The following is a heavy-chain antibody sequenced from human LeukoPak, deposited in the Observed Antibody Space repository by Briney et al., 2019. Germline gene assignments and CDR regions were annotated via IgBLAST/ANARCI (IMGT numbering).Heavy chain of an antibody. J-gene: IGHJ4*02. V-gene: IGHV4-59*01. CDR3: ARGAGYCSGGSCYSFDY. Sequence: CLWIRQPPGKGLEWTGYIYYSGSTNYNPSLKSRVTISVDTSKNQFSLKLSSVTAADTAVYYCARGAGYCSGGSCYSFDYWGQGTLVTVSS. D-gene: IGHD2-15*01. CDR2: IYYSGST.